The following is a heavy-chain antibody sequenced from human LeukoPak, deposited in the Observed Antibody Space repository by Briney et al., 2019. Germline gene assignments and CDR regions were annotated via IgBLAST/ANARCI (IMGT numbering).Heavy chain of an antibody. CDR3: ARGPYYYDSSGYYHYFDY. Sequence: SETLSLTCTVSGGSISSYFWSWIRQPPGKGVEWMGYIYYSGSTNYNPSLKSRVTISVDTSKNQYSLKLSSVTAADTAVYYCARGPYYYDSSGYYHYFDYWGQGTLVTVSS. CDR2: IYYSGST. CDR1: GGSISSYF. D-gene: IGHD3-22*01. J-gene: IGHJ4*02. V-gene: IGHV4-59*01.